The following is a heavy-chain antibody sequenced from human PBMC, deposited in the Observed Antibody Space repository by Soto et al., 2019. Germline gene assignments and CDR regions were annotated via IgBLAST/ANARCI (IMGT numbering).Heavy chain of an antibody. V-gene: IGHV4-30-2*01. CDR1: GGSISSGGYS. D-gene: IGHD5-12*01. Sequence: PSETLSLTCAVSGGSISSGGYSWSWIRQPPGKGLEWIGYIYHSGSTYYNPSLKSRVTISVDRSKNQFSLKLSSVTAADTAVYYCARGYSGYDWGWFDPWGQGTLVTVSS. J-gene: IGHJ5*02. CDR3: ARGYSGYDWGWFDP. CDR2: IYHSGST.